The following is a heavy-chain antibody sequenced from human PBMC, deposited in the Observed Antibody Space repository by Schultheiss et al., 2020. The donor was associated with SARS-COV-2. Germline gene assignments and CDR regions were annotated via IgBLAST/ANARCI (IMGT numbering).Heavy chain of an antibody. J-gene: IGHJ4*02. D-gene: IGHD5-18*01. V-gene: IGHV1-46*01. CDR1: GYTFTSYY. CDR3: ARDGRGYS. CDR2: INPSGGST. Sequence: ASVKVSCKASGYTFTSYYMHWVRQAPGQGLEWMGIINPSGGSTSYAQKFQGRVTITADKSTSTAYMELSRLRSDDTAVYYCARDGRGYSWGQGTLVTVSS.